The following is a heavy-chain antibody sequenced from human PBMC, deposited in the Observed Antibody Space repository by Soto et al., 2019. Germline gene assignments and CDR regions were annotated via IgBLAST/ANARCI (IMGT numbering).Heavy chain of an antibody. CDR2: ISPYNGDT. D-gene: IGHD2-2*01. J-gene: IGHJ5*02. CDR3: ARATQLSDRGVRGLFDP. CDR1: GYTFTSYG. V-gene: IGHV1-18*01. Sequence: QVQLVQSGADVKKPGASVKVSCKASGYTFTSYGISWVRQAPGQGLEWVGWISPYNGDTKYAQKLQGRVTMTTDTFTSTAYMELRSLISDDTAVYYCARATQLSDRGVRGLFDPWGQGTLVTVSS.